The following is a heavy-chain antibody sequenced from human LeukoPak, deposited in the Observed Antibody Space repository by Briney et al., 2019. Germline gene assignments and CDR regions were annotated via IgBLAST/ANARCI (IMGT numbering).Heavy chain of an antibody. D-gene: IGHD6-19*01. V-gene: IGHV4-59*01. Sequence: SETLSLTRTVSGGSISSYYWSWIRQPPGKGLEWIGYIYYSGSTNYNPSLKSRVTISVDTSKNQFSLKLSSVTAADTAVYYCATRRIAVAAPFDFWGQGTLVTVSS. CDR3: ATRRIAVAAPFDF. J-gene: IGHJ4*02. CDR2: IYYSGST. CDR1: GGSISSYY.